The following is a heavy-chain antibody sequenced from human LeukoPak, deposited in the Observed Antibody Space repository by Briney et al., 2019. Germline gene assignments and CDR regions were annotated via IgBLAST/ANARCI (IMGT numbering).Heavy chain of an antibody. CDR1: GYTFTSYG. Sequence: ASVKVSCKASGYTFTSYGISWVRQAPGQGLEWMGWISAYNGNTNYAQKLQGRVTMTTDTSTSTAYMELRSLRSDDTAVYYCARDRGGIQLRTTPWYYGMDVWGQGTTVTVSS. V-gene: IGHV1-18*01. J-gene: IGHJ6*02. D-gene: IGHD5-18*01. CDR2: ISAYNGNT. CDR3: ARDRGGIQLRTTPWYYGMDV.